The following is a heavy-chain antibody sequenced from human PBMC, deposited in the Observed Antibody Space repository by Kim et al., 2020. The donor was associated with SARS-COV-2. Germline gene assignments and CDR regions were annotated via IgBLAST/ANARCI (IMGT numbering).Heavy chain of an antibody. Sequence: GGSMRLSCAASGFTFSSYAMNWVRQAPGKGLEWVSVICSGGSNKYYADSVKGRFTISRDNSKNTLYLQMNSLRAEDTAVYYCAKSFGELVRYYGMDGWG. J-gene: IGHJ6*02. CDR2: ICSGGSNK. CDR1: GFTFSSYA. V-gene: IGHV3-NL1*01. CDR3: AKSFGELVRYYGMDG. D-gene: IGHD3-10*01.